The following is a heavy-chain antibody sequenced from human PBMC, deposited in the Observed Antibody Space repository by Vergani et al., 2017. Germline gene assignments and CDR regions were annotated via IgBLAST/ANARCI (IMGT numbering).Heavy chain of an antibody. Sequence: HVQMVESVGGVVQPGRSLRLSCAVSGFRFSDYGMHWVRQAPGRGLEWVALISYDGDTTYYEDSVKGRFTISRDNYKNTLFLQIHSLRVEDTAVYCCARLRLNIATPDRGDFWGQGSLVTVSS. D-gene: IGHD2/OR15-2a*01. CDR1: GFRFSDYG. CDR3: ARLRLNIATPDRGDF. CDR2: ISYDGDTT. J-gene: IGHJ4*02. V-gene: IGHV3-30*03.